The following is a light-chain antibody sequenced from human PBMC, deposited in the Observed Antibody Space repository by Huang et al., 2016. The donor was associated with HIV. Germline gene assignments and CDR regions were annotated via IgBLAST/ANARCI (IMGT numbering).Light chain of an antibody. CDR3: MQGTHWPQT. Sequence: DVVLTQSPLSLPVTLGQPASISCKSSHSLLHSDGNTYLNWFLQRQGQSPRRLIYKVSNRDLGVPARFSGSGSGADFTLTISRVEADDIGVYYCMQGTHWPQTFGQGTKVEVK. J-gene: IGKJ1*01. V-gene: IGKV2-30*02. CDR1: HSLLHSDGNTY. CDR2: KVS.